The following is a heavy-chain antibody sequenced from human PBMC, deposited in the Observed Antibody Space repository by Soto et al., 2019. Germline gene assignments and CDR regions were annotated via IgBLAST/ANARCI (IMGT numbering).Heavy chain of an antibody. D-gene: IGHD3-22*01. Sequence: EVQLVQSGAEVRKPGESLKISCQGSGYRFTSYWIGWVRQMPGKGLEWMANIYPGDSETSYSPSFQGQVTISADKSINTAYLQCHSVKASDSGIYYCAKSSGDAFDIWGQGTMLTVSS. J-gene: IGHJ3*02. CDR3: AKSSGDAFDI. CDR2: IYPGDSET. V-gene: IGHV5-51*03. CDR1: GYRFTSYW.